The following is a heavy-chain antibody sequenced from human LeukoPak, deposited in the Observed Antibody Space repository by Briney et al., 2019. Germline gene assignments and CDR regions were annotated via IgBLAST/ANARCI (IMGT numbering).Heavy chain of an antibody. D-gene: IGHD3-10*01. CDR3: ARQGGDTMVRGVIKDWFDP. CDR2: LFYNGYT. V-gene: IGHV4-39*01. Sequence: SETLSLTCTVSGDSVSSGSYYWSWIRQPPGKGLVWIGSLFYNGYTYYNPSLKSRVTMSVDTSKNHFSLKLNSVTAADTAVYYCARQGGDTMVRGVIKDWFDPWGQGTLVTVSS. CDR1: GDSVSSGSYY. J-gene: IGHJ5*02.